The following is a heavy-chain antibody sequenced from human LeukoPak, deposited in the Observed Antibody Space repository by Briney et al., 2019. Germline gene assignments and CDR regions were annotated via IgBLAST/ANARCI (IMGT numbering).Heavy chain of an antibody. V-gene: IGHV3-74*01. CDR1: GFTFSSYW. Sequence: GGSLRLSCAASGFTFSSYWMHWVRQAPGKGPVWVSRINSDGSSTIYADSVKGRFTISRDNAKNTLYLQMNSLRAEDTAVYYCARGPWGSLDYWGQGTLVTVSS. CDR2: INSDGSST. J-gene: IGHJ4*02. D-gene: IGHD7-27*01. CDR3: ARGPWGSLDY.